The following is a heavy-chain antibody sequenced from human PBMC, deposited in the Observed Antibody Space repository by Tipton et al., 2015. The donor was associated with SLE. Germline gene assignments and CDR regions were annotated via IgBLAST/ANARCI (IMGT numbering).Heavy chain of an antibody. CDR2: VYDSGST. CDR3: ARVPFYYYYYMDV. Sequence: LRLSCTVSGGSLSSYYWSWIRQPPGKGLEWLGNVYDSGSTNYNPSLKSRVTISVDTSKNQSSLKLSSVTAADTAVYYCARVPFYYYYYMDVWGKGTTVTVSS. V-gene: IGHV4-59*01. CDR1: GGSLSSYY. J-gene: IGHJ6*03.